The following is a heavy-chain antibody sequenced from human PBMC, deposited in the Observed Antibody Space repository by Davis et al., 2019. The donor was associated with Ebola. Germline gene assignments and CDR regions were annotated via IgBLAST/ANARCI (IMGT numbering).Heavy chain of an antibody. D-gene: IGHD3-16*01. CDR3: ARTLGEFDP. CDR1: GGSISSYY. CDR2: IYYNGSA. V-gene: IGHV4-59*01. Sequence: PSETLSLTCTVSGGSISSYYWSWIRQPPGKGLEWIGYIYYNGSANYNPSLKSRVTISVDTSKNYFSLKLNSVTAADTAVYYCARTLGEFDPWGQGTLVTVSS. J-gene: IGHJ5*02.